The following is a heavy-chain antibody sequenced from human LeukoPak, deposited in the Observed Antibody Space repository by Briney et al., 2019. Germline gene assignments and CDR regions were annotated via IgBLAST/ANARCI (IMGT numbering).Heavy chain of an antibody. D-gene: IGHD6-19*01. V-gene: IGHV4-39*01. CDR3: ARHAVAGRVEYFQH. CDR1: GGSVSSSSYY. CDR2: IYYSGST. Sequence: SETLSLTCTVSGGSVSSSSYYWGWIRQPPGKGLEWIGSIYYSGSTYYNPSLKSRVTISVDTSKNQFSLKLSSVTAADTAVYYCARHAVAGRVEYFQHWGQGTLVTVTS. J-gene: IGHJ1*01.